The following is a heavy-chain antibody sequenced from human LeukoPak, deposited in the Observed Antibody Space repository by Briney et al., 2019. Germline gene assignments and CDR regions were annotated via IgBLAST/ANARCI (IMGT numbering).Heavy chain of an antibody. CDR1: GSTFSSNG. J-gene: IGHJ4*02. Sequence: GGSLRLSCAASGSTFSSNGMYWVRQAPGKGLEWVAFIPYDGRNTYYADSVKGRFTISRDTSKNTLYLQMINLRAEDTAVYYCAKESSASCYFDYWGQGTLVTVSS. CDR2: IPYDGRNT. CDR3: AKESSASCYFDY. V-gene: IGHV3-30*02. D-gene: IGHD3-10*01.